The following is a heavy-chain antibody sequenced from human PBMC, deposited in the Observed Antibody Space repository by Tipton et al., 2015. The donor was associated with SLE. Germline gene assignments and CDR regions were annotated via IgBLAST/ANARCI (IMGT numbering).Heavy chain of an antibody. V-gene: IGHV4-31*03. D-gene: IGHD3-9*01. CDR1: GASISSGGYF. CDR3: ARGGILTGYYFYFDY. Sequence: TLSLTCTVSGASISSGGYFWSWIRHHPGKGLEWIGYIYYGGSPYYNPSLKSRVTISEDTSKNQFSLKLSSVTAADTAVYYCARGGILTGYYFYFDYWGQGTLVTVSS. CDR2: IYYGGSP. J-gene: IGHJ4*02.